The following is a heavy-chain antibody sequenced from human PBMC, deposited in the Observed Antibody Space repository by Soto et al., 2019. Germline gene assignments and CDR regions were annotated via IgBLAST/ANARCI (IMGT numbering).Heavy chain of an antibody. J-gene: IGHJ3*02. CDR3: TRERGFDM. V-gene: IGHV3-53*01. CDR1: GFNVSSNY. CDR2: INTGGNT. Sequence: EVQLVESGGGLIQPGGSLRLSCAASGFNVSSNYMSWVRQAPGKGLEWVSIINTGGNTHYADSVKGRFTISRDNSKNTVYLRMTRLRAEDTAVYYCTRERGFDMWGQGTTVNVSS.